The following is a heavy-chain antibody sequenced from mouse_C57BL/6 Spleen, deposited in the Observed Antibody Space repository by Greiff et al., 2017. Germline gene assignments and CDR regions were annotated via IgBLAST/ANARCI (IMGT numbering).Heavy chain of an antibody. CDR3: TNWEGFAY. Sequence: EVKLQESGAELVRPGASVKLSCTASGFNIKDDYMHWVKQRPEQGLEWIGWIDPENGDTEYASKFQGKATITADTSSNTAYLQLSSLTSEDTAVYYCTNWEGFAYWGQGTLVTVSA. D-gene: IGHD4-1*01. CDR2: IDPENGDT. V-gene: IGHV14-4*01. J-gene: IGHJ3*01. CDR1: GFNIKDDY.